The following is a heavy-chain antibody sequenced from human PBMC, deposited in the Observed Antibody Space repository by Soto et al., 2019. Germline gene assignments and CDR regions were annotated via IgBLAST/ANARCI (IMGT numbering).Heavy chain of an antibody. CDR3: ARRSQFWGGYYYYYGMDV. D-gene: IGHD7-27*01. Sequence: PGESLKISCKGSGYSFTSYWIGWVRQMPGKGLEWMGIIYPGDSGTRYSPSFQGQVTISADKSISTAYLQWSSLKTSDTAMYYCARRSQFWGGYYYYYGMDVWGQGTTVTVSS. CDR1: GYSFTSYW. CDR2: IYPGDSGT. J-gene: IGHJ6*02. V-gene: IGHV5-51*01.